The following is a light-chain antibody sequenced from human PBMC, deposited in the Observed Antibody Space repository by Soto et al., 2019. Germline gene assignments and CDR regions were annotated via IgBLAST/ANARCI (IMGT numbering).Light chain of an antibody. J-gene: IGKJ5*01. V-gene: IGKV3-20*01. CDR2: GAS. Sequence: EIVLTQSPGTLSLSPGERATLSCRASQSVSSSYLAWYQQKPGQAPRLLIYGASSRATGIPDRFSGSGSGTEFTLTISSLQSEDFAVYYCQQYNSGPYTFGQGTRLEI. CDR3: QQYNSGPYT. CDR1: QSVSSSY.